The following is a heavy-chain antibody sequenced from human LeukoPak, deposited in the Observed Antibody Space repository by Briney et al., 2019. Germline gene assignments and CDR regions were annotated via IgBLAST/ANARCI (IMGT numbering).Heavy chain of an antibody. D-gene: IGHD2-2*01. CDR3: ASLYCDSTSCLNWFGP. V-gene: IGHV3-48*03. CDR2: ISRSGITI. J-gene: IGHJ5*02. CDR1: GFTFSSYE. Sequence: GGSLRLSCAASGFTFSSYEMNWVRQAPGKGLELVSYISRSGITIYYADSVKGRFTISRDNAKNSLYLQMNSLRAEDTAVYYCASLYCDSTSCLNWFGPWGQGALVTVSS.